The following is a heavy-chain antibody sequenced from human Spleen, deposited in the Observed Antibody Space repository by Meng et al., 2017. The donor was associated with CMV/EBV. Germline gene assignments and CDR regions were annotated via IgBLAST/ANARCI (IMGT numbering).Heavy chain of an antibody. CDR3: ARGRITAVPKDIVVVVAASDPYYYGMDV. CDR2: IIPILGIA. J-gene: IGHJ6*02. CDR1: GYTFTSYG. V-gene: IGHV1-69*10. D-gene: IGHD2-15*01. Sequence: SVKVSCKASGYTFTSYGISWVRQAPGQGLEWMGGIIPILGIANYAQKFQGRVTFTADKSTSTAYMELSSLRSEDTAVYYCARGRITAVPKDIVVVVAASDPYYYGMDVWGQGTTVTVSS.